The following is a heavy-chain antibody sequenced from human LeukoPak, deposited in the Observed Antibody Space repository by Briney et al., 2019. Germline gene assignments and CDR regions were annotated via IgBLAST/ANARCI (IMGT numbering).Heavy chain of an antibody. CDR2: IYYSGST. J-gene: IGHJ3*02. Sequence: PSETLSLTCTVSGGSVSSYYWSWIRQPPGKGLEWIGYIYYSGSTNYNPSLKSRVTISVDTSKNQFSLKLNSITAADTAVYYCARVRLSGTYLDAFDIWGQGTMVTVSS. CDR3: ARVRLSGTYLDAFDI. D-gene: IGHD1-26*01. V-gene: IGHV4-59*02. CDR1: GGSVSSYY.